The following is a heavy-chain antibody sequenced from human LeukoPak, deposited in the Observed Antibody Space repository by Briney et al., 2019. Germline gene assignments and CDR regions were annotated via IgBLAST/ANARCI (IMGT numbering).Heavy chain of an antibody. CDR3: VRDFRFLDDY. CDR1: GFPFNMYW. V-gene: IGHV3-7*01. J-gene: IGHJ4*02. Sequence: QSGGSLRLSCAASGFPFNMYWITWVRQAPGKGLEWVANIKQDETETYFGASVKGRFTISRDNAKNSLYLQMNSLRADDTGRYYCVRDFRFLDDYWGQGTLVTVSS. D-gene: IGHD3/OR15-3a*01. CDR2: IKQDETET.